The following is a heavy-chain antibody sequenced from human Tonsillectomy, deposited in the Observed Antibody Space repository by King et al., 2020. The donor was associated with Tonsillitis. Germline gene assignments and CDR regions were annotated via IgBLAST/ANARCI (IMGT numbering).Heavy chain of an antibody. CDR1: GFTFSSYG. J-gene: IGHJ4*02. CDR3: AKNPVVTWLYYLVY. CDR2: IRYDGRNN. D-gene: IGHD4-23*01. Sequence: VQLVESVGGVVQPGGSLRLSCAASGFTFSSYGMHSFPQAPGKGLEWVAFIRYDGRNNYYADSVKDRFTISRDNSKNTLYLQMNSLRAEETAVYNFAKNPVVTWLYYLVYWMLGPLVTVPS. V-gene: IGHV3-30*02.